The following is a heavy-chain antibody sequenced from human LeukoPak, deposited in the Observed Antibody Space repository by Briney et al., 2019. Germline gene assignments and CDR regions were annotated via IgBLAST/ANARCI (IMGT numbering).Heavy chain of an antibody. Sequence: SETLSLTCTVSGGSISSGGYYWSWIRQHPGKGLEWIGYIYYSGSTYYNPSLKSRVTISVDTSKNQFSLKLSSVTAADTAVYYCARENTYGDSGPDYWGQGTLVTVSP. CDR3: ARENTYGDSGPDY. D-gene: IGHD4-17*01. J-gene: IGHJ4*02. CDR1: GGSISSGGYY. V-gene: IGHV4-31*03. CDR2: IYYSGST.